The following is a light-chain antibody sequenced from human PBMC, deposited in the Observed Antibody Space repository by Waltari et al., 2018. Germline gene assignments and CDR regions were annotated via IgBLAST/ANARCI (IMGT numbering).Light chain of an antibody. V-gene: IGKV3-15*01. Sequence: EIVMTQSPATLSVFPGERATLSCRASQSIRSNLAWYQHKPGQAPRRLIYGASTRATGILARFRGSGSGTEFTLTISSLQSEDFAVYFCQQYDNWLGTFGQGTKVEIK. CDR1: QSIRSN. CDR2: GAS. J-gene: IGKJ1*01. CDR3: QQYDNWLGT.